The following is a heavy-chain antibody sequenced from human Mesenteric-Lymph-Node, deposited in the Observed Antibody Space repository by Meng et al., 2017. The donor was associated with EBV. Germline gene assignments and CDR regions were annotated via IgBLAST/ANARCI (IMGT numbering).Heavy chain of an antibody. CDR3: ARGRGSRLLFYSSFDS. CDR1: VASFSGYY. J-gene: IGHJ4*02. Sequence: QEHIHEWGHGLLTPSEILSPSCAVYVASFSGYYWSWIRQPPGKGLEWIGEINHSGSTNYNPSLKSRVSVSLDTSKNQFSLKLSSVTAADTAVFYCARGRGSRLLFYSSFDSWGQGTLVTVSS. CDR2: INHSGST. V-gene: IGHV4-34*01. D-gene: IGHD2-15*01.